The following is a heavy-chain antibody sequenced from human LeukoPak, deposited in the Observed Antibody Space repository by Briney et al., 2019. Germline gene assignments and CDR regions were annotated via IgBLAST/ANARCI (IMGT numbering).Heavy chain of an antibody. D-gene: IGHD2-15*01. V-gene: IGHV5-51*01. Sequence: GESPKISCKGSGYSFTTYWIGLVRQMPGKGLEGMGIIYPGDSDTRYSPSFQGQVTISADKSISTAYLQWSSLKASDTAMYYCTRARYCSGGSCYAEYWGQGTLVTVSS. J-gene: IGHJ4*02. CDR2: IYPGDSDT. CDR1: GYSFTTYW. CDR3: TRARYCSGGSCYAEY.